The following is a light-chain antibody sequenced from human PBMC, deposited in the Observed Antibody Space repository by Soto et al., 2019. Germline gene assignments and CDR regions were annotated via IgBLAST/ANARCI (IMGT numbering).Light chain of an antibody. CDR2: AAS. J-gene: IGKJ1*01. CDR3: QQTYSNLWT. V-gene: IGKV1-39*01. Sequence: DIQMTQSPSTLSGSVGDRFTITCRASQTISSWLAWYQQKPGKAPKLLIYAASTLHTGVPSRFSGRGSGTDFTLTINNLQREDFADYFCQQTYSNLWTFGQGTKVDIK. CDR1: QTISSW.